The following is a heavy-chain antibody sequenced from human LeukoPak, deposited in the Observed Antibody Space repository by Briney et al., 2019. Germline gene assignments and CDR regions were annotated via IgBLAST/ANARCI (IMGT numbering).Heavy chain of an antibody. V-gene: IGHV3-53*01. CDR1: GFTVSSNY. Sequence: GGSLRLSCAASGFTVSSNYMSWVRQAPGKGLEWVSVIYSGGSTYYADSVMGRFTISRDNSKNTLYLQMNSLRAEDTAVYYCATHYYDSSGYYSPDYWGQGTLVTASS. D-gene: IGHD3-22*01. CDR3: ATHYYDSSGYYSPDY. J-gene: IGHJ4*02. CDR2: IYSGGST.